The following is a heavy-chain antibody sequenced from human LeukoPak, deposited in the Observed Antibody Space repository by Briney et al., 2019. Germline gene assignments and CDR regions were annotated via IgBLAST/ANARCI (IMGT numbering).Heavy chain of an antibody. D-gene: IGHD3-16*02. J-gene: IGHJ6*03. V-gene: IGHV3-23*01. CDR1: GFTFTNYA. Sequence: GGSLRLSCAASGFTFTNYAMTWVRQAPGKGLEWVSSISGSGGTTYYVDSVKGRFTISRDNSKNTLYLQMSSLRAEDTALYYCAKQGGSDHHYYMDVWGKGTTVTVSS. CDR3: AKQGGSDHHYYMDV. CDR2: ISGSGGTT.